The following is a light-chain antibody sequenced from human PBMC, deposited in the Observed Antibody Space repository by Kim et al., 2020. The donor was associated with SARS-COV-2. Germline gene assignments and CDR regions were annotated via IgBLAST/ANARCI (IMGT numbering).Light chain of an antibody. CDR2: YDS. CDR1: NIGSKS. Sequence: SYELTQPPSVSVAPGETATITCGGYNIGSKSVHWYQKKPGQAPVLVIYYDSDRPSGIPERFFGSSSRNTATLTISRVEAGDEADYYCQVWDGSTDHPVFGGGTQLTVL. J-gene: IGLJ2*01. CDR3: QVWDGSTDHPV. V-gene: IGLV3-21*04.